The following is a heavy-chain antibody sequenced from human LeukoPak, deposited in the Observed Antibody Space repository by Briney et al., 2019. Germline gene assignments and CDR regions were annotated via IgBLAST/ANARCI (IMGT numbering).Heavy chain of an antibody. CDR1: GYIFTNNA. J-gene: IGHJ6*02. D-gene: IGHD5-18*01. CDR3: ARVAVDTAMVLDYYYGMDV. V-gene: IGHV7-4-1*02. Sequence: ASVKVSCKASGYIFTNNAMNWVRQAPGQGLEWMGWINTNTGNPTYAQGFTGRFVFSLDTSVSTAYLQISSLKAEDTAVYYCARVAVDTAMVLDYYYGMDVWGQGTTVTVSS. CDR2: INTNTGNP.